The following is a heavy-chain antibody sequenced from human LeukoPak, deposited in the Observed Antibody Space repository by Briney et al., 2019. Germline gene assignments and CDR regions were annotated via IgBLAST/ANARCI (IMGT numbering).Heavy chain of an antibody. J-gene: IGHJ4*02. CDR3: AKDGGYCSSTSCSLDY. CDR1: GFTFSNYA. Sequence: PGGSLRLSCEASGFTFSNYAMSWVRKAPGKGLEWVSGISASGGSTYYADSVKGRFTSSRDNSKNTLYLQMNSLRAEDTAVYYCAKDGGYCSSTSCSLDYWGQGTLVTVSS. CDR2: ISASGGST. V-gene: IGHV3-23*01. D-gene: IGHD2-2*01.